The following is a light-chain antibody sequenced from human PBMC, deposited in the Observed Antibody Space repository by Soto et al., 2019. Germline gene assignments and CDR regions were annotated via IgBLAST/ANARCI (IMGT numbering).Light chain of an antibody. CDR2: AAS. CDR1: QGISNF. V-gene: IGKV1-27*01. Sequence: DFQMTQSPSSLSASVGDRVTITCRASQGISNFLAWHQQKPGKVPKLLIYAASTLQSGVPSRVSGSGSGTDFTLTITSLQPEDVATYYWQKYNSAPWTFGQGTRVEIK. J-gene: IGKJ1*01. CDR3: QKYNSAPWT.